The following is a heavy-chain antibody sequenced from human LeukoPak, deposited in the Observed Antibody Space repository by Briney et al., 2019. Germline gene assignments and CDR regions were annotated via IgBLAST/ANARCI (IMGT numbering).Heavy chain of an antibody. CDR3: ARGHYDLAP. CDR1: GASVSAHY. D-gene: IGHD5-12*01. CDR2: MYSSGST. V-gene: IGHV4-59*02. Sequence: SETLSLTCTVSGASVSAHYWSWVRQSPRKGLEWLGYMYSSGSTKDESSLESRVIIVVDTSKNQVSLILTSVTAADTAIYFCARGHYDLAPWGQGTLVTVSS. J-gene: IGHJ5*02.